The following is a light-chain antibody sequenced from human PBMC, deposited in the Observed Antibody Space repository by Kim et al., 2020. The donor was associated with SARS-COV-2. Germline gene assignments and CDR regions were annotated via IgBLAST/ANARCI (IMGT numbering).Light chain of an antibody. CDR3: SAWDSSLSAWV. CDR1: SNSVGNQG. CDR2: RNN. V-gene: IGLV10-54*01. J-gene: IGLJ3*02. Sequence: QAGLTQPPSVSKGLRQTATLTCTGNSNSVGNQGAAWLQQHQGHPPKLLSYRNNNRPSGISERLSASRSGNTASLTITGLQPEDEADYYCSAWDSSLSAWVFGGGTQLT.